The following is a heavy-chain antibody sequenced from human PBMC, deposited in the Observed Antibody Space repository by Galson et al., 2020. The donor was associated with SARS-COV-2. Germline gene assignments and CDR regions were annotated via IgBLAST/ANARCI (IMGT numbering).Heavy chain of an antibody. J-gene: IGHJ1*01. V-gene: IGHV3-9*01. CDR2: ISWNSGSL. Sequence: GGSLRLSCAGSGFTFDDYAMHWVRQTPGKGLEWVAEISWNSGSLGYADSVKGRFTISRDNDKKLVYLQMDSLRPQDTAVYYCAQEGFEEKRGYAEYFQHWGHGIMVTVSS. CDR1: GFTFDDYA. D-gene: IGHD5-18*01. CDR3: AQEGFEEKRGYAEYFQH.